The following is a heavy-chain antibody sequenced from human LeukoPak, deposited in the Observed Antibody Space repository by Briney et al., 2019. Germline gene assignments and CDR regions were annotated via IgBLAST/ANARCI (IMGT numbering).Heavy chain of an antibody. V-gene: IGHV1-69*13. CDR1: GGTFSSYA. CDR3: ARIRDGYNSYFFYGMDV. J-gene: IGHJ6*02. D-gene: IGHD5-24*01. CDR2: IIALFGTA. Sequence: ASMKVSCKASGGTFSSYAISWVRQAPGQGLEWMGGIIALFGTANYAQKFQGRLTITADESTSTAYMELSSLRSEDTAVYYCARIRDGYNSYFFYGMDVWGQGTTVTVSS.